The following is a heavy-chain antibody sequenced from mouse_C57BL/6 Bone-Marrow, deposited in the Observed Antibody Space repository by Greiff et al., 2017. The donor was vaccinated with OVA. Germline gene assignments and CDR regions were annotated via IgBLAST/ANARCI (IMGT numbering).Heavy chain of an antibody. CDR3: AREGDYGNYL. CDR2: IYPGGGYT. V-gene: IGHV1-63*01. Sequence: QVQLKESGAELVRPGTSVKMSCKASGYTFTNYWIGWAKQRPGHGLEWIGDIYPGGGYTNYNEKFKGKATLTADKSSSTAYMQFSSLTSEDSAIYYCAREGDYGNYLWGQGTTLTVSS. D-gene: IGHD2-1*01. J-gene: IGHJ2*01. CDR1: GYTFTNYW.